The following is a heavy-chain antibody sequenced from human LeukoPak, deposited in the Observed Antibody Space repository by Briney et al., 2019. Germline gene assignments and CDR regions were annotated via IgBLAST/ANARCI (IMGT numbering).Heavy chain of an antibody. CDR1: GFTFSSYA. CDR2: ISGSGGST. V-gene: IGHV3-23*01. Sequence: GGSLRLSCAASGFTFSSYAMSWVRQAPGKGLEWVSAISGSGGSTYYADSVKGRFTISRDNSKNTLYLQMNSLRAEDTAVYYCAKSPPPYYYDSSHFRAEYFQHWGQGTLVTVSS. J-gene: IGHJ1*01. D-gene: IGHD3-22*01. CDR3: AKSPPPYYYDSSHFRAEYFQH.